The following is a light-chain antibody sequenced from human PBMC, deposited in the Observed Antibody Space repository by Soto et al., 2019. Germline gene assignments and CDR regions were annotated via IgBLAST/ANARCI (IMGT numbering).Light chain of an antibody. J-gene: IGKJ5*01. V-gene: IGKV3D-15*01. CDR3: QQYNNWPAIT. CDR1: QGVRSN. Sequence: EIVLTQSPATLSLSPGGRATLSCRASQGVRSNLAWYQQKPGQPPRLVISGASTRAPGIPARFSGFGSGTDFTLTISSLQSEDFAIYYCQQYNNWPAITFGQGTRLESK. CDR2: GAS.